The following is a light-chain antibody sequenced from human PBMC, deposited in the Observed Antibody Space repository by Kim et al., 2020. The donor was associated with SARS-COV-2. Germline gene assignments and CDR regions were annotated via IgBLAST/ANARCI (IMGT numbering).Light chain of an antibody. CDR3: QQSFTAPLLT. CDR2: AAS. J-gene: IGKJ4*01. CDR1: QRINSY. Sequence: DIQMTQSPSSLSASVGDRVTITCRASQRINSYLNWYQQQPGKAPKLLIYAASSLQSGVPAWFSGSGSGTDFTLTISSLQPEDFSTYFCQQSFTAPLLTFGGGTKLEI. V-gene: IGKV1-39*01.